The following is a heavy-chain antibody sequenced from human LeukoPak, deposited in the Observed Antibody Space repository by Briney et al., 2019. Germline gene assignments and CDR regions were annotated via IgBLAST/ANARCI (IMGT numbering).Heavy chain of an antibody. CDR3: ANERYCSGSYYSDY. Sequence: GGSLRLSCAASGFTFSSYGMHWVRQAPGKGLEWVRFRRIDRRNQEYAVYVRCRFTSDRDNSTNTLYLNSNSVRAEDTDVYYCANERYCSGSYYSDYWGQGTLVTVSS. J-gene: IGHJ4*02. D-gene: IGHD3-10*01. V-gene: IGHV3-30*02. CDR1: GFTFSSYG. CDR2: RRIDRRNQ.